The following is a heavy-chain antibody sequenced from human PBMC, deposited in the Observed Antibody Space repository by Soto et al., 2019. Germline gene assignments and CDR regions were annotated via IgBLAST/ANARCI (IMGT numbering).Heavy chain of an antibody. CDR3: ARNVGFGELPSYYYYYGMDV. CDR1: GYTFTSYY. Sequence: ASVKVSCKASGYTFTSYYMHWVRQAPGQGLEWMGIINPSGGSTSYAQKFQGRVTMTRDTSTSTVYMELSSLRSEDTAVYYCARNVGFGELPSYYYYYGMDVWGQGTTVTVSS. CDR2: INPSGGST. D-gene: IGHD3-10*01. J-gene: IGHJ6*02. V-gene: IGHV1-46*03.